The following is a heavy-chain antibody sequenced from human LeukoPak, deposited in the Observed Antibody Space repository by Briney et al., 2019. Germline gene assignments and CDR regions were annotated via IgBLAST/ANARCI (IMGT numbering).Heavy chain of an antibody. J-gene: IGHJ5*02. CDR3: ARVVAAAGNNWFDP. D-gene: IGHD6-13*01. CDR2: IYHSGNT. CDR1: NYSISSGYY. V-gene: IGHV4-38-2*02. Sequence: SETLSLTCTVSNYSISSGYYWGWIRQPPGRGLEWIGNIYHSGNTYYNPSLKSRLSISIDTSKNQFSLKLNSVTAADTAVYYCARVVAAAGNNWFDPWGQGTLVTVSS.